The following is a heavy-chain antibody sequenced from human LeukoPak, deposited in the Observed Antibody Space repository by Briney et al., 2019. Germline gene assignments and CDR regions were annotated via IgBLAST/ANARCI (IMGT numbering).Heavy chain of an antibody. CDR2: MHHTGST. Sequence: PSETLSLTCSVSGYSINSGYHWGWIRQPPGKGLEWIAIMHHTGSTHYNPSLQSRVTISIDTSKNHFSLKLSSVTAADTAVYYCARVPRYSSSWISGGYWYFDLWGRGTLVTVSS. V-gene: IGHV4-38-2*02. CDR1: GYSINSGYH. D-gene: IGHD6-13*01. CDR3: ARVPRYSSSWISGGYWYFDL. J-gene: IGHJ2*01.